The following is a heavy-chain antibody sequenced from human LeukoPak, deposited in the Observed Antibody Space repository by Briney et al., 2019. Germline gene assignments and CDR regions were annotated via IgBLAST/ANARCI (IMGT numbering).Heavy chain of an antibody. CDR1: GGSISSYNW. Sequence: PSGTLPLTCAVSGGSISSYNWCSWVRQPPGTGLEWIREIYHSGSTNYNPSLKSRVTMSMDKSKNLFSLKLSSVTAADTAVYYCARGSAVTTGPFDYWGQGALVTVSS. CDR2: IYHSGST. J-gene: IGHJ4*02. CDR3: ARGSAVTTGPFDY. D-gene: IGHD1-1*01. V-gene: IGHV4-4*02.